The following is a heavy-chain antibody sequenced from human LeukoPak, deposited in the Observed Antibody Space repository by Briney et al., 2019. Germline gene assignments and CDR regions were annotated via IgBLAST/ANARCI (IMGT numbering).Heavy chain of an antibody. J-gene: IGHJ4*02. CDR2: IHYTGST. V-gene: IGHV4-59*01. CDR3: ARSSGSRYYIDH. D-gene: IGHD1-26*01. Sequence: PSETLSLTCTVSSGSISTYYWSWIRQPPGKRLEWIGLIHYTGSTNYNPSLKSRVTISVDTSKNQFSLKLNSVTAADTAVYFCARSSGSRYYIDHWGQGTLVTVSS. CDR1: SGSISTYY.